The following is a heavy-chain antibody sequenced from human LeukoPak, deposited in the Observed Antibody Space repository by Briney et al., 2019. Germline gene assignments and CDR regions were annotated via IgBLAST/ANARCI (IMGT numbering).Heavy chain of an antibody. D-gene: IGHD3-3*01. Sequence: SGTLSLTCAVSGGSINGSEWWNWVRQPPGKGLEWIGEVYHSGSANYNPSLKSRVTISVDTSKNQFSLKLSSVTAADTAVYYCARIWSGLIYWGQGTLVTVSS. CDR1: GGSINGSEW. V-gene: IGHV4-4*02. CDR3: ARIWSGLIY. J-gene: IGHJ4*02. CDR2: VYHSGSA.